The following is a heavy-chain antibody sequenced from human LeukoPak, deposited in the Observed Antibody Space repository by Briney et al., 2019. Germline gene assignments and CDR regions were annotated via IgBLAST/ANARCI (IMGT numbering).Heavy chain of an antibody. V-gene: IGHV4-39*02. Sequence: SETLSLTCTVSGGPISSSSYYWGWIRQPPGKGLEWIGSIYYSGSTYYNPSLKSRVTISVDTSKNQFSLKLSSVTAADTAVYYCAREGVRGAPIFDYWGQGTLVTVSS. CDR2: IYYSGST. J-gene: IGHJ4*02. CDR1: GGPISSSSYY. D-gene: IGHD3-10*02. CDR3: AREGVRGAPIFDY.